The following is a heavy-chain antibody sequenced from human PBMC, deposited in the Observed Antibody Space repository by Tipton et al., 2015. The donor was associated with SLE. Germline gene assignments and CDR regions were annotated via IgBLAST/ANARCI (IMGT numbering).Heavy chain of an antibody. CDR1: GFTFSDHY. J-gene: IGHJ6*03. CDR3: ARYNLNYASHYCYMDV. Sequence: QLVQSGGGLVEPGGSLRLSCAASGFTFSDHYMSWIRQAPGKGLEWVSYISSSGSTIYYADSVKGRFTISRDNAKNSLYLQMNSLRAEDTAVYYCARYNLNYASHYCYMDVWGKGTTVTVSS. D-gene: IGHD1-7*01. V-gene: IGHV3-11*04. CDR2: ISSSGSTI.